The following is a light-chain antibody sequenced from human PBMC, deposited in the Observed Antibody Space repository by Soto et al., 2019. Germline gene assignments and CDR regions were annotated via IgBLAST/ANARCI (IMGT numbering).Light chain of an antibody. CDR3: QQYDYWPPVT. V-gene: IGKV3-15*01. Sequence: EIVETQSPATLSVSPGERATLSCRASQSVSSNLAWYQQKPGQAPRLLIYGASTRATGIPARFSGSGSGTEFTLTISSLQSEDFAVYYCQQYDYWPPVTFGGGTKVDI. CDR1: QSVSSN. J-gene: IGKJ4*01. CDR2: GAS.